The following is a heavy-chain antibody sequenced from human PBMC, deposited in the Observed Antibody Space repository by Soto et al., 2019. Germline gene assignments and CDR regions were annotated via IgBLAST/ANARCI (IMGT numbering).Heavy chain of an antibody. V-gene: IGHV4-30-4*01. J-gene: IGHJ6*02. D-gene: IGHD1-1*01. CDR1: GDSISSAVYY. CDR2: IFYSGTT. CDR3: ARDLWVEPELYYYGMDV. Sequence: PXETLSLTCTVSGDSISSAVYYWSWIRQTPGKGLEWIGHIFYSGTTYYNPSLKSRLTISVDTSKNHFSLRLTSVTAADTAVYYCARDLWVEPELYYYGMDVWGQGTTVTVSS.